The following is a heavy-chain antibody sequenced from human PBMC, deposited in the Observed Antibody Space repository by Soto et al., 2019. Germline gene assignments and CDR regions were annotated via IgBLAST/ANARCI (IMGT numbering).Heavy chain of an antibody. J-gene: IGHJ4*02. CDR1: GGSITNYY. Sequence: SETLSLTCTVSGGSITNYYWSWIRRPPGKGLEWLGYIYSSGSTNYNPSVKSRVTISIDTSKNQFFLNLNSVTAADTAVFYCGREKIWGGSSWYGGSNWGQEILFTVPS. D-gene: IGHD6-13*01. V-gene: IGHV4-59*01. CDR2: IYSSGST. CDR3: GREKIWGGSSWYGGSN.